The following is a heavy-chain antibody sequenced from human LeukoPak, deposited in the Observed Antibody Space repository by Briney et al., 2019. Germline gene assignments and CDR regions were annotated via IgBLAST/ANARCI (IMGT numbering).Heavy chain of an antibody. CDR1: GYSFNTYW. V-gene: IGHV5-51*01. J-gene: IGHJ4*02. Sequence: GESLKISCKGSGYSFNTYWIAWVRHMPGKGLEWMGIIYPGDSETTYSPSFQGHVTISADKSISTAFLHWSSLKASDTAMYYCARGEITGTPVYYWGQGTLVTVSS. CDR3: ARGEITGTPVYY. D-gene: IGHD1-7*01. CDR2: IYPGDSET.